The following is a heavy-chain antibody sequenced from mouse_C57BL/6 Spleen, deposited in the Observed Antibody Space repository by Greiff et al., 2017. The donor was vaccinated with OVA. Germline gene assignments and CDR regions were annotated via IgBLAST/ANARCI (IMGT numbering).Heavy chain of an antibody. D-gene: IGHD2-2*01. CDR2: IDPSDSYT. Sequence: QVQLKQPGAELVMPGASVKLSCKASGYTFTSYWMHWVKQRPGQGLEWIGEIDPSDSYTNYNQKFKGKSTLTVDKSSSTAYMQLSSLTSEDSAVYYCARRLGYAYFDYWGQGTTLTVSS. V-gene: IGHV1-69*01. CDR3: ARRLGYAYFDY. CDR1: GYTFTSYW. J-gene: IGHJ2*01.